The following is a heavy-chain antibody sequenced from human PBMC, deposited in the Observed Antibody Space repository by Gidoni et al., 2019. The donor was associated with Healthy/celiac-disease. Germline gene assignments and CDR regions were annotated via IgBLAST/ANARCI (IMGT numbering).Heavy chain of an antibody. V-gene: IGHV4-4*07. CDR2: IYTSGST. J-gene: IGHJ5*02. Sequence: QVQLQESGPGLVKPSATLSLTCTVSGGSISSYYWSWIRQPAGKGLEWIGRIYTSGSTNYNPSLKSRVTMSVDTSKNQFSLKLSSVTAADTAVYYCAGQIRYYDFWSGYYTGWFDPWGQGTLVTVSS. CDR1: GGSISSYY. CDR3: AGQIRYYDFWSGYYTGWFDP. D-gene: IGHD3-3*01.